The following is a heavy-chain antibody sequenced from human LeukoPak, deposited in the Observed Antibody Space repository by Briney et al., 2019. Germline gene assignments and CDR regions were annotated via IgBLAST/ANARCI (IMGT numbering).Heavy chain of an antibody. J-gene: IGHJ4*02. Sequence: GESLRLSCAASGFTFSSNGMHWVRQAPGKGLEWVAFIRYDGTKKYYGDSVKGRFSIPRDNSKNTLYLQMSSLTAEDTAVYFCAKDISGSKYGLHWGQGTLVSVSS. D-gene: IGHD1-26*01. CDR1: GFTFSSNG. CDR2: IRYDGTKK. CDR3: AKDISGSKYGLH. V-gene: IGHV3-30*02.